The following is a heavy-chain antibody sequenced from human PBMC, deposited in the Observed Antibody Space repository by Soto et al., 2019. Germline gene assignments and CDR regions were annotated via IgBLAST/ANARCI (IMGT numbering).Heavy chain of an antibody. J-gene: IGHJ6*02. Sequence: GGSLRLSCAASGFTFSGSAMHWVRQASGKGLEWVGRIRSKANSYATAYAASVKGRFTISRDDSKNTAYLQMNSLKTEDTAVYYCTRHRELHYYYYGMDVWGQGTTVTVSS. CDR3: TRHRELHYYYYGMDV. D-gene: IGHD1-26*01. CDR2: IRSKANSYAT. CDR1: GFTFSGSA. V-gene: IGHV3-73*01.